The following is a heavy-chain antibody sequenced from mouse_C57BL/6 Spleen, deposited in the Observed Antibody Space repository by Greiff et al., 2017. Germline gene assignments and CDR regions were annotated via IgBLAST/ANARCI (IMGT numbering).Heavy chain of an antibody. V-gene: IGHV1-69*01. D-gene: IGHD1-1*01. J-gene: IGHJ4*01. Sequence: QVQLQQPGAELVMPGASVKLSCKASGYTFTSYWMHWVKQRPGQGLEWIGEIDPSDSYTNYNQKFKGKSTLTVDKSSSTAYMQLSSLTSEDSAVYYCAREATVVKDYAMDYWGQGTSVTVSS. CDR3: AREATVVKDYAMDY. CDR2: IDPSDSYT. CDR1: GYTFTSYW.